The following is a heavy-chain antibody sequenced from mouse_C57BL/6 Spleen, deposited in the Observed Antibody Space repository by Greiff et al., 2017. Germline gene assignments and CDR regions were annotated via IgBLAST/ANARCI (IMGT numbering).Heavy chain of an antibody. V-gene: IGHV1-15*01. D-gene: IGHD1-1*01. Sequence: QVQLQQSGAELVRPGASVTLSCKASGYTFTDYEMHWVKQTPVHGLEWIGAIDPETGGTAYNQKFKGKAILTADKSSSPAYMELRSLTSEDSAVYYCTRWGGSRAFDYWGQGTTLTVSS. J-gene: IGHJ2*01. CDR2: IDPETGGT. CDR3: TRWGGSRAFDY. CDR1: GYTFTDYE.